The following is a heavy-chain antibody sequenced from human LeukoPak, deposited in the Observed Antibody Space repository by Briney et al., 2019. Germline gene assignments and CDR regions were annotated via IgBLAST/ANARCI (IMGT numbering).Heavy chain of an antibody. V-gene: IGHV3-53*01. CDR3: ARDGVAAAGCGMDV. J-gene: IGHJ6*02. Sequence: PGGSLRLSCAASGFTVSSNYMSWVRQAPGKGLEWVSAIYSGGTTYYAGSVKGRFIVSSENSKNTLYLQMNSLRAEDTAVYYCARDGVAAAGCGMDVWGQGTTVTVSS. D-gene: IGHD6-13*01. CDR1: GFTVSSNY. CDR2: IYSGGTT.